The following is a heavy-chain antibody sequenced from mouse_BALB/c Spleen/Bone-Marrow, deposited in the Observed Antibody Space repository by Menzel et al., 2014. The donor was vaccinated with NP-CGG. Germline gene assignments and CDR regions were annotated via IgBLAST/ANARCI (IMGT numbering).Heavy chain of an antibody. CDR3: TRSRRAMDH. J-gene: IGHJ4*01. CDR2: INPSNGDT. CDR1: GYTFTSYY. V-gene: IGHV1S81*02. Sequence: QVQLKQSGAELVKPGASVKLSCKASGYTFTSYYMCWVKPRPGQGLEWIGEINPSNGDTNFNEKFKSKATLTVDKSSSTAYMSLSSLTSEDSAVYYCTRSRRAMDHWGQGTSVTVSS. D-gene: IGHD2-12*01.